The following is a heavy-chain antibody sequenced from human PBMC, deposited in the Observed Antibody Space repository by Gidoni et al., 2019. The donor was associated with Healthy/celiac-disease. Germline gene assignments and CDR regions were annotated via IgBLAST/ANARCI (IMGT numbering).Heavy chain of an antibody. CDR1: GSTFSNAW. J-gene: IGHJ4*02. Sequence: EVPLVESGGGLVKSGGSLSLSWAASGSTFSNAWMSWVRQAPGKGLEWVGRIKSKTDGGTTDYAAPVKGRFTISRDDSKNTLYLQMNSLKTEDTAVYYCTTEEPPYSYGPVFDYWGQGTLVTVSS. V-gene: IGHV3-15*01. D-gene: IGHD5-18*01. CDR2: IKSKTDGGTT. CDR3: TTEEPPYSYGPVFDY.